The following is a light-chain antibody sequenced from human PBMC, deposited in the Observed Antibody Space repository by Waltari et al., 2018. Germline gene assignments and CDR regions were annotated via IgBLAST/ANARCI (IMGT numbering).Light chain of an antibody. CDR2: EAS. Sequence: QSALTQPASVSGSPGQSITISCTGSDSDVGTYHLVSWFPQHPGRAPKAIIYEASKRPSGSSDRFSGAKSGNTASLTIAGLQAEDEAHYYCCSYSHADTLIFGGGTKLTVL. V-gene: IGLV2-23*01. CDR1: DSDVGTYHL. CDR3: CSYSHADTLI. J-gene: IGLJ2*01.